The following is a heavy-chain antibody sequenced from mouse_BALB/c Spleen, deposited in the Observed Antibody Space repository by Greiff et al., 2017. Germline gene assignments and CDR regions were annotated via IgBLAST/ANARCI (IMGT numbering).Heavy chain of an antibody. Sequence: EVNLVESGGGLVQPGGSRKLSCAASGFTFSSFGMHWVRQAPEKGLEWVAYISSGSSTIYYADTVKGRFTISRDNPKNTLFLQMTSLRSEDTAMYYCARNGNPYAMDYWGQGTSVTVSS. D-gene: IGHD2-1*01. CDR2: ISSGSSTI. J-gene: IGHJ4*01. V-gene: IGHV5-17*02. CDR1: GFTFSSFG. CDR3: ARNGNPYAMDY.